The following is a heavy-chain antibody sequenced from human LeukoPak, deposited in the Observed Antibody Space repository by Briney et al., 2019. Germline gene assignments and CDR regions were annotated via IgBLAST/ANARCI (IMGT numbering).Heavy chain of an antibody. CDR3: ARAIAVAGNYYYYYYGMDV. V-gene: IGHV1-18*01. CDR1: GYTFTSYG. Sequence: ASVKVSCKASGYTFTSYGISWVRQAPGQGLEWMGWISAYNGNTNYAQKLQGRVTMTTDTSTSTASMELRSLRSDDTAVYYCARAIAVAGNYYYYYYGMDVWGQGTTVTVSS. CDR2: ISAYNGNT. D-gene: IGHD6-19*01. J-gene: IGHJ6*02.